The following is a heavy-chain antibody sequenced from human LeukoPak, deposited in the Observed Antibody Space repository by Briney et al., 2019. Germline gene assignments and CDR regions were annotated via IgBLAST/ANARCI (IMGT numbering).Heavy chain of an antibody. Sequence: GGSLRLSCAASGFTVSDHYMDWVRQAPGKGLEWDGRTRNKANNYATQYAASVKGRFTISRDDSNNSLYLQMNSLKTEDTAVYYCAREGDCSSNNCYARFFDDWGQGALVTVSS. J-gene: IGHJ4*02. V-gene: IGHV3-72*01. CDR2: TRNKANNYAT. CDR1: GFTVSDHY. D-gene: IGHD2-2*01. CDR3: AREGDCSSNNCYARFFDD.